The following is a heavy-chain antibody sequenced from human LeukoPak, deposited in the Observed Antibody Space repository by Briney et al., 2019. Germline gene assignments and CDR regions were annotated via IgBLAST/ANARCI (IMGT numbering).Heavy chain of an antibody. Sequence: GGSLRLSCVASGFTFSRYRMNWVRQAPGKGLEWVGRIRSKANNYATLCAASVKGRFTISRDDSKNTAYLQINSLKTEDTAVYYCARDYGDPGAYGMDVWGQGTTVTVSS. D-gene: IGHD4/OR15-4a*01. V-gene: IGHV3-73*01. CDR1: GFTFSRYR. J-gene: IGHJ6*02. CDR2: IRSKANNYAT. CDR3: ARDYGDPGAYGMDV.